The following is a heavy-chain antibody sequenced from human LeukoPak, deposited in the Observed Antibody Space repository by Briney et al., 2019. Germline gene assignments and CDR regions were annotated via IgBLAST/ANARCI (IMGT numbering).Heavy chain of an antibody. V-gene: IGHV4-59*01. CDR1: GGSISSYY. CDR3: ATTQHPRGSGSYDPSFAFDI. J-gene: IGHJ3*02. D-gene: IGHD1-26*01. Sequence: SETLSLTCTVSGGSISSYYWSWIRQPPGKGLDWIGYIYYSGSTNYNPSLKSRVTISVDTSKNQVSLKLSSVTAADTAVYYCATTQHPRGSGSYDPSFAFDIWGQGTMVTVSS. CDR2: IYYSGST.